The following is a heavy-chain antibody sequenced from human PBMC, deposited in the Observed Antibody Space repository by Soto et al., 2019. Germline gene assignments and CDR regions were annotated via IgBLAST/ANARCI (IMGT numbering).Heavy chain of an antibody. D-gene: IGHD3-10*01. CDR3: VRGSQDSYPGSRIFDF. J-gene: IGHJ4*02. CDR1: GITFWSRA. Sequence: PGGSLRLSCVASGITFWSRAMSWVRQAPGEGLGWVSTITDNGGDSKYADSVRGRFTISRDNSKKILYLQMSNLRAEDSAVYYCVRGSQDSYPGSRIFDFWGRGTLVTVSS. CDR2: ITDNGGDS. V-gene: IGHV3-23*01.